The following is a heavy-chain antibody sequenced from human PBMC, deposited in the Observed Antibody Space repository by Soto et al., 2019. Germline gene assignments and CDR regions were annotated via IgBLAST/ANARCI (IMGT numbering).Heavy chain of an antibody. V-gene: IGHV3-9*01. Sequence: EVQLVESGGGLVQPGRSLRLSCAASGFTFDDYAMHWVRQAPGKGLEWVSGISWNSGSIGYADSVKGRFTISRDNAKNSLYLQMNSLRAEDTALYYCAKDRGASYSRSCVDWGQGTLVTVSS. CDR3: AKDRGASYSRSCVD. CDR2: ISWNSGSI. CDR1: GFTFDDYA. J-gene: IGHJ4*02. D-gene: IGHD6-13*01.